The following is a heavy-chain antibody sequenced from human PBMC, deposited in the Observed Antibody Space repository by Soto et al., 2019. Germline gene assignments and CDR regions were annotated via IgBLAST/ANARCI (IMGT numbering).Heavy chain of an antibody. D-gene: IGHD3-22*01. CDR3: ARGVHYDRSGYYYFY. CDR2: IIPIFGTA. Sequence: SVKVSCKASGGTFNNYAISWVRQAPGQGLEWMGGIIPIFGTANYAQKFQGRVTITADESTSTAYMELRSLRSEDTAVYYCARGVHYDRSGYYYFYWGQGTLVTVSS. CDR1: GGTFNNYA. V-gene: IGHV1-69*13. J-gene: IGHJ4*02.